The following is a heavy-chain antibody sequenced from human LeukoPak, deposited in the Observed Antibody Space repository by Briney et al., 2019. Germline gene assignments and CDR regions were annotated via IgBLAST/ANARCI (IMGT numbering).Heavy chain of an antibody. J-gene: IGHJ4*02. V-gene: IGHV3-33*01. Sequence: GGSLRLSCAASGFTFSSYGMHWVRQAPGKGLEWVAVIWYDGSNKYYADSVKGRFTISRDNSKNTLYLQMNSLRAEDTAVYYCARGSLGPVAYFYYWGQGTLVTVSS. CDR1: GFTFSSYG. CDR2: IWYDGSNK. CDR3: ARGSLGPVAYFYY. D-gene: IGHD3-16*01.